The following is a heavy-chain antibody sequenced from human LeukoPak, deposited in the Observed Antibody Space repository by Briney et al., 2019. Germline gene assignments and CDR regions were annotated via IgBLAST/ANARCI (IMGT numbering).Heavy chain of an antibody. V-gene: IGHV3-23*01. CDR3: AKTFGWPFYFDY. D-gene: IGHD2/OR15-2a*01. CDR1: GFPFSSYG. J-gene: IGHJ4*02. Sequence: GGSLRLSCAAFGFPFSSYGMGWVRQAPGKGLEWVSGISGGGATTYYADSVKGRFTISRDNSKNTLHLDMSSLRAEDTAEYYCAKTFGWPFYFDYWGQGPVVTVSS. CDR2: ISGGGATT.